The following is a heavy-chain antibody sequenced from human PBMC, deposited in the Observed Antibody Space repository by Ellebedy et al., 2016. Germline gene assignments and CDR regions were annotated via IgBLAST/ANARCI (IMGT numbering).Heavy chain of an antibody. V-gene: IGHV3-21*01. D-gene: IGHD2-8*01. CDR3: AREGGYCTNGVCFDFDY. Sequence: GESLKISXAASGFTFSSYSMNWVRQAPGKGLEWVSSISSSSSYIYYADSVKGRFTISRDNAKNSLYLQMNSLRAEDTAVYYCAREGGYCTNGVCFDFDYWGQGTLVTVSS. J-gene: IGHJ4*02. CDR2: ISSSSSYI. CDR1: GFTFSSYS.